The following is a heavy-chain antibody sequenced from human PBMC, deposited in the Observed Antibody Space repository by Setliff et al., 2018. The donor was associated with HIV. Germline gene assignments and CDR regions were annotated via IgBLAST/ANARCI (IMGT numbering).Heavy chain of an antibody. J-gene: IGHJ4*01. CDR3: ARGRDYTGSWFRPFYLDF. V-gene: IGHV4-38-2*01. CDR1: GYSISSGYY. Sequence: KPSETLSLTCAVSGYSISSGYYWGWIRQPPGKGLEWIGNIYHSGSTLYKPSLKSRVTMSVDTSKNQFSLKLTSVTAADTAIYYCARGRDYTGSWFRPFYLDFWGHGNLVTVSS. D-gene: IGHD3-3*01. CDR2: IYHSGST.